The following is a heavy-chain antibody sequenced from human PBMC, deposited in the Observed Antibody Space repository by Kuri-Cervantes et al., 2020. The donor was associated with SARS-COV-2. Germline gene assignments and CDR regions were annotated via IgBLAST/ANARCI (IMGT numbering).Heavy chain of an antibody. CDR3: AKVGRYSGYDRGY. Sequence: GESLKISCAASGFTFSSYGMHWVRQAPGKGLEWVAVIWYDGSNKYYADSVKGRFTISRDNSKNTLYLQMNSLRAEDTAVYYCAKVGRYSGYDRGYWGQGTRSPSPQ. D-gene: IGHD5-12*01. J-gene: IGHJ4*02. V-gene: IGHV3-33*06. CDR2: IWYDGSNK. CDR1: GFTFSSYG.